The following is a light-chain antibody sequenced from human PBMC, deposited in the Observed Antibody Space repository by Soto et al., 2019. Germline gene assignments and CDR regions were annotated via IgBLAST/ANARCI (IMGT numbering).Light chain of an antibody. J-gene: IGLJ1*01. Sequence: QSVLTQPPSASGTPGQRVTISCSGSSSNIGTNTVNWYQQPPGTPPKLLIYSNDERPSGVPDRISGSKSGTSASLAISGLQSEDEDDYYCAAWDDSLHGLVFGTGTKVTVL. V-gene: IGLV1-44*01. CDR1: SSNIGTNT. CDR2: SND. CDR3: AAWDDSLHGLV.